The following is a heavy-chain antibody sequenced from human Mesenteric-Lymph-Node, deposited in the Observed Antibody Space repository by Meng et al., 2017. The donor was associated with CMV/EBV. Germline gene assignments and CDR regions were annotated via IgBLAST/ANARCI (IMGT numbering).Heavy chain of an antibody. CDR1: GGSINSSNW. V-gene: IGHV4-4*02. Sequence: SQTLSLTCAVSGGSINSSNWWSWVRQPPGKGLEWIGEIYYSGSSNSNPSLKSRVTISVDHSKNQFSLKLSSVTAADTAVYYCTRATYRRGPHSANSGGSPPWFDPWGQGTLVTVSS. CDR2: IYYSGSS. CDR3: TRATYRRGPHSANSGGSPPWFDP. D-gene: IGHD1-26*01. J-gene: IGHJ5*02.